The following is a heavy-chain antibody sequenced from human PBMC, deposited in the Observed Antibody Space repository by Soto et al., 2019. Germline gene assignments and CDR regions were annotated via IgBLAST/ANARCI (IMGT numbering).Heavy chain of an antibody. CDR1: GFTFRSYA. Sequence: GGSLRLSCAASGFTFRSYAMSWVRQAPGKGLEWVSAISGSGGSTYYADSVKGRFTISRDNSKNTLYLQMSSLRAEDTAVYYCAKGYTNPHYSSSHYFDYWGQGTLVTVSS. D-gene: IGHD6-6*01. CDR2: ISGSGGST. V-gene: IGHV3-23*01. J-gene: IGHJ4*02. CDR3: AKGYTNPHYSSSHYFDY.